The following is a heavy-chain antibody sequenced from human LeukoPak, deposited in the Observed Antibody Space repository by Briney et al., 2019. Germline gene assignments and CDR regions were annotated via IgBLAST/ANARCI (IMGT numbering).Heavy chain of an antibody. D-gene: IGHD5-12*01. Sequence: ASVKVSCKASGYTFTSYAMNWVRQAPGQGLEWMGWINTNTGNPTYAQGFTGRFVFSLDTSVSTAYLQISSLKAEDTAVYYCARGALVATIIDWFDPWGQGTLVTVSS. V-gene: IGHV7-4-1*02. CDR3: ARGALVATIIDWFDP. CDR1: GYTFTSYA. CDR2: INTNTGNP. J-gene: IGHJ5*02.